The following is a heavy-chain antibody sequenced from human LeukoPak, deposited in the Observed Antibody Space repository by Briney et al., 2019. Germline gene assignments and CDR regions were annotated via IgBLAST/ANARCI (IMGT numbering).Heavy chain of an antibody. CDR1: GYTFTSYG. Sequence: GASVKVSCKASGYTFTSYGISWVRQAPGQGLEWMGWISAYNGKTNYAQKLQGRVTMTTDTSTSTAYMELRSLRSDDTAVYYCARVSLAYGSGSRHAVRGANWFDPWGQGTLVTVSS. J-gene: IGHJ5*02. CDR2: ISAYNGKT. CDR3: ARVSLAYGSGSRHAVRGANWFDP. V-gene: IGHV1-18*01. D-gene: IGHD3-10*01.